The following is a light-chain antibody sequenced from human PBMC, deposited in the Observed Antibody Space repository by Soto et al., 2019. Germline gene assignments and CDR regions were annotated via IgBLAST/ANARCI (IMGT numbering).Light chain of an antibody. CDR3: NSYTSSSTYV. CDR1: SSDVGGYNY. J-gene: IGLJ1*01. Sequence: QPVLTQPASVSGSPGQSSTISCTGTSSDVGGYNYVSWYQQHPGKAPKLMIYDVSNRPSGVSNRFSGSKSGNTASLTISGLQAEDEADYYCNSYTSSSTYVFGTGTKVTVL. V-gene: IGLV2-14*01. CDR2: DVS.